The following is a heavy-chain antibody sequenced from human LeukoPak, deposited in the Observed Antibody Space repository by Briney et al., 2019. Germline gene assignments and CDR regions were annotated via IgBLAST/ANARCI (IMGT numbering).Heavy chain of an antibody. CDR1: GGSISSYY. CDR2: IYYSGST. D-gene: IGHD1-26*01. CDR3: ARMHVGHGRTRWFDP. Sequence: SETLSLTCTVSGGSISSYYWSRIRQPPGKGLEWIGYIYYSGSTNYNPSLKSRVTISVDTSKNQFSLKLSSVTAADTAVYYCARMHVGHGRTRWFDPWGQGTLVTVPS. V-gene: IGHV4-59*01. J-gene: IGHJ5*02.